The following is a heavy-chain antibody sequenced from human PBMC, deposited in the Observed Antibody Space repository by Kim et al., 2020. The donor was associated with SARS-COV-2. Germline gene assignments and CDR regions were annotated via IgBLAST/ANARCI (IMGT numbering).Heavy chain of an antibody. CDR1: GGTFSSYA. CDR2: IIPIFGTA. D-gene: IGHD3-9*01. J-gene: IGHJ4*02. V-gene: IGHV1-69*13. CDR3: ARQGILTGYYNAHDSGFDY. Sequence: SVKVSCKASGGTFSSYAISWVRQAPGQGLEWMGGIIPIFGTANYAQKFQGRVTITADESTSTAYMELSSLRSEDTAVYYCARQGILTGYYNAHDSGFDYWGQGTLVTVSS.